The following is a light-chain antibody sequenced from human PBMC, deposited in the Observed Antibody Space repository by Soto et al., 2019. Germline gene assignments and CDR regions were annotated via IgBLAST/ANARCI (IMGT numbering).Light chain of an antibody. CDR1: SSNIGSNY. CDR3: AGWDDGLSGYV. CDR2: RNN. V-gene: IGLV1-47*01. J-gene: IGLJ1*01. Sequence: QSVLTQPPSASGTPGQRVTISCSGRSSNIGSNYVYWYQQVPGTAPKLLIYRNNQRPSGVPDRFSGSKSGTSASLAISGLRSEDEADYYCAGWDDGLSGYVFGTGTKVTVL.